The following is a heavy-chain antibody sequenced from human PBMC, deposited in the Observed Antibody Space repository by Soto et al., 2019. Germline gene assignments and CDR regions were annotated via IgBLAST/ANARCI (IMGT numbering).Heavy chain of an antibody. CDR2: INAGYGNT. Sequence: ASVKVSCKASGYTFTSYAMHWVRQAPGQRLEWMGWINAGYGNTKYSQKFQGRVTITRDTSASTAYMELSSLRSEDTAVYYCASPGIVGRYAFDIWGQGTMVTVSS. CDR3: ASPGIVGRYAFDI. CDR1: GYTFTSYA. D-gene: IGHD1-26*01. J-gene: IGHJ3*02. V-gene: IGHV1-3*01.